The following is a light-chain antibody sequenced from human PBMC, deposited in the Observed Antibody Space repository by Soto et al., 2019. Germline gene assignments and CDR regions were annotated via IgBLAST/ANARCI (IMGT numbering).Light chain of an antibody. J-gene: IGKJ5*01. CDR1: QSVSSSY. V-gene: IGKV3-20*01. Sequence: EILLTHSPGTLSLSPGEIATLSFRSSQSVSSSYLAWYQQKPGQAPRLLIYGASSRATGIPDRFSGSVYGTDFNLTISRLEPEDFAVYYCQQYGSSPITFGQGTRLEIK. CDR2: GAS. CDR3: QQYGSSPIT.